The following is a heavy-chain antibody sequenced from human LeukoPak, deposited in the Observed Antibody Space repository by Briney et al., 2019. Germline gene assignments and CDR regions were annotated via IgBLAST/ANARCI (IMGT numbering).Heavy chain of an antibody. CDR3: ARQNGGNPDAFDI. D-gene: IGHD4-23*01. CDR1: GGSFSNYY. CDR2: IFYSGNT. Sequence: PSETLSLTCTVSGGSFSNYYWTWIRQPPGKGLQWIGYIFYSGNTNYNPSLKSRVTISVDTSKNQFSLKLSSVTAADTAVYYCARQNGGNPDAFDIWGQGTMVTVSS. V-gene: IGHV4-59*01. J-gene: IGHJ3*02.